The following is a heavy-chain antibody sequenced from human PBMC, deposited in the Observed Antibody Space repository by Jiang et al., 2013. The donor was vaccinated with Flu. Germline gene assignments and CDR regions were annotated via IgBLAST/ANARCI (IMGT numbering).Heavy chain of an antibody. D-gene: IGHD6-13*01. Sequence: GPGLVKPSQTLSLTCTVSGGSISSGGYYWSWIRQHPGKGLEWIGYIYYSGSTYYNPSLKSRVTISVDTSKNQFSLKLSSVTAADTAVYYCARGRAAAALNWFDPWGQGTLVTVSS. CDR2: IYYSGST. CDR1: GGSISSGGYY. V-gene: IGHV4-31*03. CDR3: ARGRAAAALNWFDP. J-gene: IGHJ5*02.